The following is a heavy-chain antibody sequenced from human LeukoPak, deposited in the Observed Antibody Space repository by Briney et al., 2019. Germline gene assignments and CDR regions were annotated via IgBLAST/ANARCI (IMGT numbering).Heavy chain of an antibody. CDR3: ARAPYTSGFYFFDP. J-gene: IGHJ5*02. V-gene: IGHV4-39*07. CDR1: GGSISSNSYY. D-gene: IGHD3-22*01. CDR2: IYYSGST. Sequence: SETLSLTCTVSGGSISSNSYYWGWIRQPPGKGLEWIGSIYYSGSTTYNPSLKSRVTISVDTSKNQFSLKLSSVTAADTAVYYCARAPYTSGFYFFDPWGQGTLVTVSS.